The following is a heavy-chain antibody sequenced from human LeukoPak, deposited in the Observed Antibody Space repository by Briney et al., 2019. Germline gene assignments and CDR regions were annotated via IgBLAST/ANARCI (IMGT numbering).Heavy chain of an antibody. CDR2: FDPEDGET. CDR1: GYTLTELS. V-gene: IGHV1-24*01. Sequence: ASVTVSCTVSGYTLTELSMHWVRQAPGKGLEWMGGFDPEDGETIYAQKFQGRVTMTEDTSTDTAYMELSSLRTEDTAVYYCATVRTSSGSYYYWFDPWGQGTLVTVSS. CDR3: ATVRTSSGSYYYWFDP. D-gene: IGHD1-26*01. J-gene: IGHJ5*02.